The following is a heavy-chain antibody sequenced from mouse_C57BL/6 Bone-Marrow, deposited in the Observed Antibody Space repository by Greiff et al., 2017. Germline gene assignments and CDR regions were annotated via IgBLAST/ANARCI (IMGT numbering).Heavy chain of an antibody. Sequence: VQLQQPGAELVRPGSSVKMSCKTSGYTFTSYGINWVKQRPGQGLEWIGYIYTGNGYTEYNEKFKGKATLTSDTSSSTAYMQLSSLTSEDSAIYSWAREGGYSNYAVDYWGQGTSVTVSA. J-gene: IGHJ4*01. CDR3: AREGGYSNYAVDY. CDR1: GYTFTSYG. V-gene: IGHV1-58*01. CDR2: IYTGNGYT. D-gene: IGHD2-5*01.